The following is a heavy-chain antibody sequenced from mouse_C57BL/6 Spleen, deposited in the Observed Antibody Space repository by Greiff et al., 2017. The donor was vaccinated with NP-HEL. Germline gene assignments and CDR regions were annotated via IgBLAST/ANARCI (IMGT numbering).Heavy chain of an antibody. J-gene: IGHJ4*01. CDR1: GYTFTSYW. CDR2: IYPGSGST. CDR3: ARYYDYDEGAMDY. Sequence: QVQLQQPGAELVKPGASVKMSCKASGYTFTSYWITWVKQRPGQGLEWIGDIYPGSGSTNYTEKFKSKATLTVDTSSSTAYMQLSSLTSEDSAVYYCARYYDYDEGAMDYWGQGTSVTVSS. D-gene: IGHD2-4*01. V-gene: IGHV1-55*01.